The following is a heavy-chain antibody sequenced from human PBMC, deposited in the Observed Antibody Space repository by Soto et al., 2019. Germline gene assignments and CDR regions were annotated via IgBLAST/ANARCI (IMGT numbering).Heavy chain of an antibody. CDR1: GFTFSSYA. D-gene: IGHD6-19*01. CDR3: ATLYSGWFDY. Sequence: QVQLVESGGGVVQPGRSLRLSCAASGFTFSSYAMHWVRQAPGKGLEWVAVISYDGSNKYYADSVKGRFTISRDNSKNTLYLQMNSLRAEDTAVYYCATLYSGWFDYWGQGTLVTASS. V-gene: IGHV3-30-3*01. J-gene: IGHJ4*02. CDR2: ISYDGSNK.